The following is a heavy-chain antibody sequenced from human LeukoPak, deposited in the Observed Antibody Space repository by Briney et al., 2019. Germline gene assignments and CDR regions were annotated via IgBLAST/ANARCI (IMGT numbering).Heavy chain of an antibody. D-gene: IGHD7-27*01. CDR1: GYTFSGYF. CDR3: ARDLSSTSNWELDS. J-gene: IGHJ4*02. CDR2: INANSGGT. V-gene: IGHV1-2*06. Sequence: GASVKVSCKASGYTFSGYFIHWVRQAAGQGLEWMGRINANSGGTECAQNFQCRVTMTRDTSISTASMELSRLTSDDTAVYYCARDLSSTSNWELDSWGQGTLVTVSS.